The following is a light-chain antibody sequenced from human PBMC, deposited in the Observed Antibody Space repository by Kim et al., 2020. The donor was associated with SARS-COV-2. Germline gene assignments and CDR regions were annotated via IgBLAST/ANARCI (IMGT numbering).Light chain of an antibody. CDR1: QSVVSY. CDR2: DAS. CDR3: QQRSNWPPMYT. J-gene: IGKJ2*01. V-gene: IGKV3-11*01. Sequence: SPGERATLSCRASQSVVSYLAWYKQRPGQAPRLFIYDASNRATGIPARFSGSGSGTDFTLTISSLEPEDFAVYYCQQRSNWPPMYTFGQGTKLEI.